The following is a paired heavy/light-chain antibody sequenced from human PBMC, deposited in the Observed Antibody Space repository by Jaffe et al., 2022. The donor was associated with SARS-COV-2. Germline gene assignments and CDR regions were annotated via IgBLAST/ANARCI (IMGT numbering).Heavy chain of an antibody. CDR3: ARDRARFGTFDC. Sequence: EVQLVESGGGLVQPGGSLRLSCAASGFTFSNYAMNWVRQAPGKGLEWLSYISSSGTVIYYADSVKGRFTISRDNAESSLYLQMNSLRAGDTAVYYCARDRARFGTFDCWGQGTLVTVSS. V-gene: IGHV3-48*01. J-gene: IGHJ4*02. CDR2: ISSSGTVI. CDR1: GFTFSNYA. D-gene: IGHD3-10*01.
Light chain of an antibody. Sequence: QSALTQPPSASGSPGQSVTISCTAITSDVGAYNYVSWYQQHPGKAPKLIIFEVSKRPSGVPDRFSGSKSGNTASLTVSGLQAEDEADYYCSSFSGSNNWLFGGGTKLTVL. V-gene: IGLV2-8*01. CDR3: SSFSGSNNWL. J-gene: IGLJ3*02. CDR2: EVS. CDR1: TSDVGAYNY.